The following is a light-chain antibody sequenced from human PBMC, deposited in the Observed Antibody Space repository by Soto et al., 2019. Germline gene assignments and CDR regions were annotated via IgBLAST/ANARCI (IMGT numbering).Light chain of an antibody. CDR1: SSDIGAYNF. Sequence: QSALTQPASVSGSLGQSITISCTGSSSDIGAYNFVSWYQQHPGKAPKVIIYDVSKWPSGASSRFSGSKSGNTASLTISGLQAEDEADYYCSSYTTSYTDVFGTGTKVTVL. CDR2: DVS. V-gene: IGLV2-14*01. J-gene: IGLJ1*01. CDR3: SSYTTSYTDV.